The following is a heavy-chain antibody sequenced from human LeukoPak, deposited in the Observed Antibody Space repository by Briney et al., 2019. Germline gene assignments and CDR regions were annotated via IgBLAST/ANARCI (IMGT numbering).Heavy chain of an antibody. CDR3: ARRIRYYYYMDV. CDR2: INHSGST. J-gene: IGHJ6*03. V-gene: IGHV4-34*01. Sequence: GSLRLSCAASGFTFSSYSMNWIRQPPGKGLEWIGEINHSGSTNYNPSLKSRVTISVDTSKNQFSLKLSSVTAADTAVYYCARRIRYYYYMDVWGKGTTVTISS. CDR1: GFTFSSYS. D-gene: IGHD2-21*01.